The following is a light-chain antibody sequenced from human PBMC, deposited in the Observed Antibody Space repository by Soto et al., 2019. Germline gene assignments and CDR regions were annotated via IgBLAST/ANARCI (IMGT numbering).Light chain of an antibody. CDR3: QRYGSSPRT. CDR1: QSVSSSY. J-gene: IGKJ1*01. Sequence: EIVLTQSPATLSLSPGERATLSCGASQSVSSSYLAWYQQKPGLGPRLLIYDASSRATAIPDRFSGSGSGTDFTLTISRLEPEDFAVYYCQRYGSSPRTFGQGTKVEIK. CDR2: DAS. V-gene: IGKV3D-20*01.